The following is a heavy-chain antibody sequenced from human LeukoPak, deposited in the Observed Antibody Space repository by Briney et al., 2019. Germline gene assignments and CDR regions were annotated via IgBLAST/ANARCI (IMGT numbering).Heavy chain of an antibody. V-gene: IGHV4-59*01. CDR1: GGSISSYY. CDR3: ARDPRSGYSYGSGFDY. D-gene: IGHD5-18*01. J-gene: IGHJ4*02. CDR2: TYYSGST. Sequence: SETLSLTCTVSGGSISSYYWSWIRQPPGKGLEWIGYTYYSGSTNYNPSLKSRVTISVDTSKNQFSLKLSSVTAADTAVYYCARDPRSGYSYGSGFDYWGQGTLVTVSS.